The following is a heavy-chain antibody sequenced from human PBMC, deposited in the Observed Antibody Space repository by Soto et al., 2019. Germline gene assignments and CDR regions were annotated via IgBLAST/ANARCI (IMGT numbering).Heavy chain of an antibody. V-gene: IGHV5-51*01. CDR3: ARYSGSYWHYLDF. CDR1: GYSFASHW. Sequence: GESLKISCKRSGYSFASHWVAWVRQMPEKGLEWIATIYPGDSDTKYSSAFRGHVTISPDTSVSTAYLQWRSLEATDSAIYYCARYSGSYWHYLDFWDQGTLVTVSS. J-gene: IGHJ4*02. D-gene: IGHD1-26*01. CDR2: IYPGDSDT.